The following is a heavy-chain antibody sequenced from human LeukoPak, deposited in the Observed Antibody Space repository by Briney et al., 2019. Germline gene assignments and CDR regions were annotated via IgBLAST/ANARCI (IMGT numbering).Heavy chain of an antibody. CDR3: ARGPSGYSTPYYYYYMDV. V-gene: IGHV4-38-2*01. Sequence: SETLSLTCAVSGYSISGGYYWGWIRQPPGKGLEWIGSIYHSGSTYYNPSLKSRVTISVGTSKNQFSLKLSSVTAADTAVYYCARGPSGYSTPYYYYYMDVWGKGTTVTVSS. J-gene: IGHJ6*03. CDR2: IYHSGST. D-gene: IGHD2-15*01. CDR1: GYSISGGYY.